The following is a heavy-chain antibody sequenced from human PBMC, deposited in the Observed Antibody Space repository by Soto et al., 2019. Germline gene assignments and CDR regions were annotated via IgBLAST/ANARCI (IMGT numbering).Heavy chain of an antibody. CDR2: IIPIFGTA. CDR1: GGTFSTYA. CDR3: AREIFVVIISGGRDAFAI. V-gene: IGHV1-69*01. Sequence: QVQLVHSGAEVKKPGSSVKVSCKASGGTFSTYAISWVRQAPGQGLEWMGGIIPIFGTAKYAQKFQGRVTITADESTSTAYRELSSLRSEDTAVSYCAREIFVVIISGGRDAFAIWGQGTMVTVSS. J-gene: IGHJ3*02. D-gene: IGHD3-3*01.